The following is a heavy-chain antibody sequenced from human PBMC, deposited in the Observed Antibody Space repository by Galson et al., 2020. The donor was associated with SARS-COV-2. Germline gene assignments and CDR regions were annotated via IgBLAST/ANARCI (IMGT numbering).Heavy chain of an antibody. Sequence: SETLSLTCTVSGGSISSSSYYWGWIRQPPGKGLEWIGEINHSGSTNYNPSLKSRVTISVDTSKNQFSLKLSSVTAADTAVYYWARGGTRITMVPRRANWFDPWGQGTLVTVSS. D-gene: IGHD3-10*01. CDR1: GGSISSSSYY. J-gene: IGHJ5*02. CDR3: ARGGTRITMVPRRANWFDP. V-gene: IGHV4-39*07. CDR2: INHSGST.